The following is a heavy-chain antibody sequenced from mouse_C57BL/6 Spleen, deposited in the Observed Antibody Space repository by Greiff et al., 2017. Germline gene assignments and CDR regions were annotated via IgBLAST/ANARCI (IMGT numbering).Heavy chain of an antibody. Sequence: VQLQQSGPVLVKPGASVKMSCKASGNTFTDYYMNWVKQSHGKSLEWIGVINPYNGGTSYNQKFKGKATLTVDKSSSTAYMELNSLTSEDSAVYYCARDGSKPLAYWGQGTLVTVSA. J-gene: IGHJ3*01. V-gene: IGHV1-19*01. CDR3: ARDGSKPLAY. D-gene: IGHD1-1*01. CDR1: GNTFTDYY. CDR2: INPYNGGT.